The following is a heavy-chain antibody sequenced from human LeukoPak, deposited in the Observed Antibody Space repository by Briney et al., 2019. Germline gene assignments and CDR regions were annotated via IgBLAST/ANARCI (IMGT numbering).Heavy chain of an antibody. CDR1: GFTFSSYG. D-gene: IGHD7-27*01. CDR2: IRYDGSNK. J-gene: IGHJ4*02. Sequence: GGSLRLSCAASGFTFSSYGTPWVRQAPGKGLEWVAFIRYDGSNKYYADSVKGRFTISRDNSKNTLYLQMNSLRAEDTAVYYCAKVTSDWGQPFDYWGQGTLVTVSS. CDR3: AKVTSDWGQPFDY. V-gene: IGHV3-30*02.